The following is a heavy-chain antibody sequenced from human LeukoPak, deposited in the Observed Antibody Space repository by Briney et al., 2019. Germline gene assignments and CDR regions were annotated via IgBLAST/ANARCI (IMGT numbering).Heavy chain of an antibody. J-gene: IGHJ6*03. Sequence: PGGSLRLSCAASGFTLSSYSMNWVRQAPGKGLEWVSSISSSSSYIYYADSVKGRFTISRDNAKNSLYLQMNSLRAEDTAVYYCAKQVVIMGYYMDVWGKGTTVTVSS. CDR3: AKQVVIMGYYMDV. V-gene: IGHV3-21*01. D-gene: IGHD3-3*01. CDR1: GFTLSSYS. CDR2: ISSSSSYI.